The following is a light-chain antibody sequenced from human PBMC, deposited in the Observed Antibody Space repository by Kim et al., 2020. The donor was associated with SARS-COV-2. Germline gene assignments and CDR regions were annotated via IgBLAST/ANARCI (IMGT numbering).Light chain of an antibody. CDR2: SAS. CDR1: QTVCSTC. Sequence: PGERATLSCRASQTVCSTCLAWYQQKPGQAPRILIYSASTRATGIPDRFSGGGSGTDFTLNISRLEPEDFAVYYCQQYGTSPPYTFGQGTKLEI. V-gene: IGKV3-20*01. CDR3: QQYGTSPPYT. J-gene: IGKJ2*01.